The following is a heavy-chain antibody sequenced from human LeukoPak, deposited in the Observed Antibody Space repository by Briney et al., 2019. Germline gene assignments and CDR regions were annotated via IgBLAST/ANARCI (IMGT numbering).Heavy chain of an antibody. V-gene: IGHV3-23*01. CDR1: GFTFSSYA. J-gene: IGHJ4*02. Sequence: GGSLRLSCAASGFTFSSYAMSWVRQAPGEGLEWVSAISGSGGSTYYADSVKGRFTISRDNSKNTLYLQMNSLRAEDTAVYYCAKVTHYYGSGSYYLRLRYYFDYWGQGTLVTVSS. CDR3: AKVTHYYGSGSYYLRLRYYFDY. CDR2: ISGSGGST. D-gene: IGHD3-10*01.